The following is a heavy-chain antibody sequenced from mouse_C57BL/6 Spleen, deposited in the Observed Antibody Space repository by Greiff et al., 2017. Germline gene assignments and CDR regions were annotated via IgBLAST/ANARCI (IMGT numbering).Heavy chain of an antibody. V-gene: IGHV1-53*01. J-gene: IGHJ4*01. CDR1: GYTFTSYW. CDR3: ARGDYGGGYAMDY. D-gene: IGHD2-4*01. CDR2: INPSNGGT. Sequence: VQLQQPGTELVKPGASVKLSCKASGYTFTSYWMHWVKQRPGQGLEWIGNINPSNGGTNYNEKFKSKATLTVDKSASTAYMQLSSLTSEDSAVYYCARGDYGGGYAMDYWGQGTSVTVSS.